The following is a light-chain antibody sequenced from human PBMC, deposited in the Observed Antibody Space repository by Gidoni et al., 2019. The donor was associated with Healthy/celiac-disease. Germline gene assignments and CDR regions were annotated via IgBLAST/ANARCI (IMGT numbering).Light chain of an antibody. Sequence: EIVLTQSPGTLSLSPGERATLSCRASQIVSSSYLAWYQQKPGPAPRLLIYGSSSRATGIPDRFSGSGSGTDFTLTISRLEPEDFAVYYCQQYGSSPWTFGQGTKVEIK. CDR3: QQYGSSPWT. CDR1: QIVSSSY. J-gene: IGKJ1*01. CDR2: GSS. V-gene: IGKV3-20*01.